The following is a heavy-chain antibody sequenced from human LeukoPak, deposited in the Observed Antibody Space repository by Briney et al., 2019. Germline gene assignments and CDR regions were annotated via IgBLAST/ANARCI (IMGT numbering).Heavy chain of an antibody. V-gene: IGHV4-59*01. CDR2: IYYSGST. J-gene: IGHJ6*03. Sequence: SETLSPTCTVSGGSISSYYWSWIRQPPGKGLEWIGYIYYSGSTNYNPSLKSRVTISVDTSKNQFSLKLSSVTAADTAVYYCARETYYYGSGSYWSDYYYYYMDVWGKGTTVTISS. CDR1: GGSISSYY. CDR3: ARETYYYGSGSYWSDYYYYYMDV. D-gene: IGHD3-10*01.